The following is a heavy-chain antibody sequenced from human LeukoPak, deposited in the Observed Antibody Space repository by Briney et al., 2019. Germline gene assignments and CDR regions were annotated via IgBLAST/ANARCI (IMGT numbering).Heavy chain of an antibody. Sequence: GGSLRLSCAASGFTVSSNYMSWVRQAPGKGLEWVSVIYSGGSTYYEDSVKGRFTISRDNSKNTLYLQMNSLRAEDTAVYYCARVRESFGFDYWGQGTLVTVSS. CDR3: ARVRESFGFDY. CDR2: IYSGGST. CDR1: GFTVSSNY. J-gene: IGHJ4*02. V-gene: IGHV3-66*01. D-gene: IGHD3-16*01.